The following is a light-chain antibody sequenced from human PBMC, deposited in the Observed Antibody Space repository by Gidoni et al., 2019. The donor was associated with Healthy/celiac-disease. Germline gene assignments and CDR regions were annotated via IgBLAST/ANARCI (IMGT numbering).Light chain of an antibody. CDR1: QSISSY. CDR3: QQSYSTPWT. CDR2: AAS. V-gene: IGKV1-39*01. Sequence: DLQMRQYPSSLSASVGDRVTITCRASQSISSYLQWYQQKPGKAPQLLIYAASSLPRGVPSRFSGSGSETDFTLTISSLQPEDFSTYYCQQSYSTPWTFGQGTKVEIK. J-gene: IGKJ1*01.